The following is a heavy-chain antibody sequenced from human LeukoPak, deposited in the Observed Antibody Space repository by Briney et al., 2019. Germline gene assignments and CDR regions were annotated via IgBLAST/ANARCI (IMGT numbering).Heavy chain of an antibody. J-gene: IGHJ4*02. CDR1: GFTFTEYW. CDR3: ARDGVAAGLYFDL. Sequence: GGSLRLSCAASGFTFTEYWMNWVRQAPGKGLEWVASINQDGSVKYYVDSVKGRFTISRDNAQNSLYLQMSYLRAEDTAMFYCARDGVAAGLYFDLWGQGTLVTVSS. CDR2: INQDGSVK. D-gene: IGHD6-13*01. V-gene: IGHV3-7*01.